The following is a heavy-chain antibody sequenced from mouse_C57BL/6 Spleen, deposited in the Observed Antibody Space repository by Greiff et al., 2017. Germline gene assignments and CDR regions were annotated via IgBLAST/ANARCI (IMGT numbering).Heavy chain of an antibody. CDR3: ARGIHYYGSSLDV. V-gene: IGHV3-6*01. D-gene: IGHD1-1*01. CDR1: GYSITSGYY. CDR2: ISYDGSN. J-gene: IGHJ1*03. Sequence: EVHLVESGPGLVKPSQSLSLTCSVTGYSITSGYYWNWIRQFPGNKLEWMGYISYDGSNNYNPSLKNRISITRDTSKNQFFLKLNSVTTEDTATYYCARGIHYYGSSLDVWGTGTTVTVSS.